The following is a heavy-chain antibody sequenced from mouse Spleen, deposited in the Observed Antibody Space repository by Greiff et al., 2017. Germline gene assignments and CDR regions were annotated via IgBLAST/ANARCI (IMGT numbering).Heavy chain of an antibody. CDR2: IRLKSDNYAT. J-gene: IGHJ4*01. CDR1: GFTFSNYW. Sequence: DVMLVESGGGLVQPGGSMKLSCVASGFTFSNYWMNWVRQSPEKGLEWVAQIRLKSDNYATHYAESVKGRFTISRDDSKSSVYLQMNNLRAEDTGIYYCTALDGGYAMDYWGQGTSVTVSS. V-gene: IGHV6-3*01. D-gene: IGHD3-1*01. CDR3: TALDGGYAMDY.